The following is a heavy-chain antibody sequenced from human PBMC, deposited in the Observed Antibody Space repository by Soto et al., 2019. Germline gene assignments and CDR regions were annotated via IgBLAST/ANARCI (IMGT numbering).Heavy chain of an antibody. V-gene: IGHV4-4*02. CDR1: GGSISSSNW. Sequence: PSETLSLTGAVSGGSISSSNWWSWVRQPPGKGLEWIGEIYHSGSTNYNPSLKSRVTISVDKSKNQFSLKLSSVTAADTAVYYCARVYYDSSGYYYVPYAFDIWGQGTMVTVSS. CDR3: ARVYYDSSGYYYVPYAFDI. CDR2: IYHSGST. J-gene: IGHJ3*02. D-gene: IGHD3-22*01.